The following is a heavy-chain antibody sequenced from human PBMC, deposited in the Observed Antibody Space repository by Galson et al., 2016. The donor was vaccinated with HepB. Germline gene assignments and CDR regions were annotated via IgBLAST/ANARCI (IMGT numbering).Heavy chain of an antibody. CDR3: AKDSRGGNGWYSYYFDY. D-gene: IGHD6-19*01. CDR2: LSYDGSNK. J-gene: IGHJ4*02. CDR1: GFTFSNYG. Sequence: SLRLSCAASGFTFSNYGMHWVRQAPGKGLEWLAILSYDGSNKYYADSVEGRFTISRDNSKNTLYLQMNSLRAEDTAVYFCAKDSRGGNGWYSYYFDYWGQGTRVTVSS. V-gene: IGHV3-30*18.